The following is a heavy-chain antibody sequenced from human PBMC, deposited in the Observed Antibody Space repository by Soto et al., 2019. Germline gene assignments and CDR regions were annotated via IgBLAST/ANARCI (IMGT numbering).Heavy chain of an antibody. CDR3: ARRGVRYGARPGEYYYYGMDV. V-gene: IGHV1-3*01. CDR1: VYTFTSYA. D-gene: IGHD6-6*01. J-gene: IGHJ6*02. Sequence: SVKVSCKASVYTFTSYAMHWVRQAPGQRLEWMGWINAGNGNTKYSQTFHGRVTITRDTSASTAYLELSSLRSEDTAVYYCARRGVRYGARPGEYYYYGMDVWGQGTTVTVSS. CDR2: INAGNGNT.